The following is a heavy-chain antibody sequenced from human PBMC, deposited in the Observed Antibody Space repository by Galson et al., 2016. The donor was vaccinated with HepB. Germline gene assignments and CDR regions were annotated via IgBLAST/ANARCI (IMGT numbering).Heavy chain of an antibody. V-gene: IGHV3-53*01. J-gene: IGHJ4*02. Sequence: SLRLSCAASEFTVYSNYMSWVRQAPGKGLEWVSVIYSGGSPYYADSVRGRFTISRDNSKNTVFLQMNSLRPDDTAIYYCARVKEEIESKWQGHYYFDYWGPGTLVTVSS. CDR3: ARVKEEIESKWQGHYYFDY. CDR2: IYSGGSP. CDR1: EFTVYSNY. D-gene: IGHD5-12*01.